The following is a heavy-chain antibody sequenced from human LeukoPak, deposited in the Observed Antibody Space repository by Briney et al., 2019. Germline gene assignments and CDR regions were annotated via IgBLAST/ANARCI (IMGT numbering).Heavy chain of an antibody. D-gene: IGHD5-18*01. Sequence: GGSLRLSXAASGFTFSSYGMHWVCQAPGKGLEWVAFIRYDGSNKYYADSVKGRFTISRDNSKNTLYLQMNSLRAEDTAVYYCAKVSGYSYGYRGYYFDYWGQGTLVTVSS. CDR2: IRYDGSNK. CDR1: GFTFSSYG. J-gene: IGHJ4*02. V-gene: IGHV3-30*02. CDR3: AKVSGYSYGYRGYYFDY.